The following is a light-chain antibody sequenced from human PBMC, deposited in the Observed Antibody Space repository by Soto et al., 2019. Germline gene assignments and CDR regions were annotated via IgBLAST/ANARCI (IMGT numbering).Light chain of an antibody. CDR3: SSFTTNYFYV. J-gene: IGLJ1*01. CDR2: EGS. CDR1: SSDVGSYKF. V-gene: IGLV2-14*02. Sequence: QSALTQPASVSGSPGQSITISCTGTSSDVGSYKFVSWYQQYPGKAPKLMIYEGSKRPSGVSARFSASRSAYTASLIISGLQPEDEADYYCSSFTTNYFYVFGPGTKVTVL.